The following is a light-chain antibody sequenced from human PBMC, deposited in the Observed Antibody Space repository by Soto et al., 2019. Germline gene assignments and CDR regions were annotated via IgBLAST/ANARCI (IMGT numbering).Light chain of an antibody. CDR2: DAS. CDR1: QNISVW. V-gene: IGKV1-5*01. Sequence: DIQMTQSPSTLSASVGDGVTITCRASQNISVWLAWYQQRPGKAPKFLMYDASSLETGVPSRFSGSGSGTEFTLTTRSLQPDDSGTYYCQQYDSSSPTFDQGTKLEIK. J-gene: IGKJ2*01. CDR3: QQYDSSSPT.